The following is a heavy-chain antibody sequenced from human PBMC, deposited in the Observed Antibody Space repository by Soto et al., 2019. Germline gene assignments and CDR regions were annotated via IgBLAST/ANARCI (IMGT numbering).Heavy chain of an antibody. J-gene: IGHJ4*02. Sequence: GASVKVSCKASGFTFTNYFFHWVRQAPRQGLEWMGLISPYNGNTNYAQKLQGRVTMTTDTSTSTAYMELRSLRSDDTAVYYCARDHSSGWYYLWVYWGQGTPVTVSS. D-gene: IGHD6-19*01. CDR3: ARDHSSGWYYLWVY. V-gene: IGHV1-18*04. CDR2: ISPYNGNT. CDR1: GFTFTNYF.